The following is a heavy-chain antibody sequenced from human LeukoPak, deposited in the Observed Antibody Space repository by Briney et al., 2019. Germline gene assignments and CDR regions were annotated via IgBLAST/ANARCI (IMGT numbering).Heavy chain of an antibody. Sequence: GGSLRLSCAASGFTFSDYNMNWVRQAPGKGLEWVSYITNGGSTIHHADSVKGRFTISRDNAKKTLYLQMNSLRAEDTAVYYCARSIGLTGGGVDVWGQGTTVTVS. J-gene: IGHJ6*02. V-gene: IGHV3-11*01. CDR2: ITNGGSTI. D-gene: IGHD3-9*01. CDR3: ARSIGLTGGGVDV. CDR1: GFTFSDYN.